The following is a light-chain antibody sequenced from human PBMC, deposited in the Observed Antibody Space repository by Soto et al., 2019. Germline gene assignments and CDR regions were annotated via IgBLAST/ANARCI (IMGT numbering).Light chain of an antibody. CDR3: QSYDSSNVV. CDR2: EDN. V-gene: IGLV6-57*04. CDR1: SGSIASNY. J-gene: IGLJ2*01. Sequence: LTQPHSVSESPGKTITISCTRSSGSIASNYVQWYQQRPGSAPTTVIYEDNQRPSGVPDRFSGSLDSSSNSASLTISGLKTEDEADYYCQSYDSSNVVFGGGTKLTVL.